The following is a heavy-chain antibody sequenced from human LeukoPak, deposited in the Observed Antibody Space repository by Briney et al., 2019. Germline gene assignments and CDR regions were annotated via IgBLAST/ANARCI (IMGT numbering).Heavy chain of an antibody. Sequence: PGGSLSLSCAASGFSFSSFSMSWVRQAPGKGLEWVSAISPSSTSIYYADSVKGRFTISRDNAKNSLYLQMNSLRAEDTAMYYCAREPFCSGGNCYGAYYFDYWGQGTLVTVPS. V-gene: IGHV3-21*01. D-gene: IGHD2-15*01. CDR2: ISPSSTSI. CDR1: GFSFSSFS. CDR3: AREPFCSGGNCYGAYYFDY. J-gene: IGHJ4*02.